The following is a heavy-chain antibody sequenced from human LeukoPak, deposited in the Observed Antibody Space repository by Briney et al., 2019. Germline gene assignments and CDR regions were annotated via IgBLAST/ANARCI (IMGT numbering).Heavy chain of an antibody. D-gene: IGHD2-2*01. CDR2: ISGSGGST. Sequence: PGGSLRLSCAASGFTFNTYAMSWVRQAPGKGLEWVSAISGSGGSTYYADSVKGRFTISRDNSKNTLYLQMNSLRAEDTAVYYCATRGYCSGTSCYAPQPWGQGTLVTVSS. V-gene: IGHV3-23*01. CDR3: ATRGYCSGTSCYAPQP. J-gene: IGHJ5*02. CDR1: GFTFNTYA.